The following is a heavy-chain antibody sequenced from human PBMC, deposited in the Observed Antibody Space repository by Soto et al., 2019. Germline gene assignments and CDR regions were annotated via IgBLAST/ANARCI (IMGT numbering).Heavy chain of an antibody. CDR2: IIPIFGTA. CDR1: GGTFSSYA. V-gene: IGHV1-69*06. Sequence: QVQLVQSGAEVKKPGSSVKVSCKASGGTFSSYAISWVRQAPGQGLEWMGGIIPIFGTANYAQKFQGRVTITADKSTNTAYMELSSLRSEDTAVYYCAIGPYYDYVWGSYRWGAFDIWGQGTMVTVSS. D-gene: IGHD3-16*02. CDR3: AIGPYYDYVWGSYRWGAFDI. J-gene: IGHJ3*02.